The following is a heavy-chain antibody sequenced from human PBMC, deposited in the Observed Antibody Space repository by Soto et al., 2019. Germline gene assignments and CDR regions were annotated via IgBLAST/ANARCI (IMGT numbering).Heavy chain of an antibody. CDR2: IYNGGNT. Sequence: PSETLSLTCTVSGVSMRSYYWSWIRQSPGKGLEWIGYIYNGGNTNYNPSLKSRVSFSLDTSKNQFSLKLRSVTAADTAVYYCARTEYGDLYYFDYWGQGTLVTVSS. J-gene: IGHJ4*02. CDR3: ARTEYGDLYYFDY. D-gene: IGHD4-17*01. V-gene: IGHV4-59*01. CDR1: GVSMRSYY.